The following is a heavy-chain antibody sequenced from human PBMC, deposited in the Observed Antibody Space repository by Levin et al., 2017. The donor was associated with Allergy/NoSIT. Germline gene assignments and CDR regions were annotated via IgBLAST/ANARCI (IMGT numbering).Heavy chain of an antibody. CDR2: MNPNSGNT. CDR1: GYTFTSYD. CDR3: ASQGGEYSSSSAILTR. Sequence: ASVKVSCKASGYTFTSYDINWVRQATGQGLEWMGWMNPNSGNTGYAQKFQGRVTMTRNTSISTAYMELSSLRSEDTAVYYCASQGGEYSSSSAILTRWGQGTLVTVSS. J-gene: IGHJ4*02. D-gene: IGHD6-6*01. V-gene: IGHV1-8*01.